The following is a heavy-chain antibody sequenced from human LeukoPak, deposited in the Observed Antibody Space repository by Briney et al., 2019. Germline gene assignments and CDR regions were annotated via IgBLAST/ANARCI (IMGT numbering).Heavy chain of an antibody. J-gene: IGHJ4*02. D-gene: IGHD3-22*01. Sequence: SETLSLTCAVYGGSFSGYYWSWIRQPPGKGLEWIGEINHSGSTNYNPSLKSRVTISVDTSKNQFSLKLSSVTAADTAVYYCAKYSTGYDLDYWGQGTPVTVSS. V-gene: IGHV4-34*01. CDR2: INHSGST. CDR1: GGSFSGYY. CDR3: AKYSTGYDLDY.